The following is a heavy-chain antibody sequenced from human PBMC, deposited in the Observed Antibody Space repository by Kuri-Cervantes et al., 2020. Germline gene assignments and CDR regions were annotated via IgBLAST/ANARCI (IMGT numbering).Heavy chain of an antibody. D-gene: IGHD6-19*01. CDR2: IYYSGST. CDR1: GGSFSGYY. V-gene: IGHV4-34*01. J-gene: IGHJ4*02. Sequence: SETLSLTCAVYGGSFSGYYWSWIRQPPGKGLEWIGSIYYSGSTYYNPSLKSRVTISVDTSKNQFSLKLSSVTAADTAVYYCARDRSGVDYRGQGTLVTVSS. CDR3: ARDRSGVDY.